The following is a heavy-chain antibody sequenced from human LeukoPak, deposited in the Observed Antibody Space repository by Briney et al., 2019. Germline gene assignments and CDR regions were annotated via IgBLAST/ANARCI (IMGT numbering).Heavy chain of an antibody. Sequence: SETLSLTCTVSGGSISSGGFYWSWIRQHPGKGLEWIGYIYYSGSTYYNPSLKSRVTISVDTSKNQFSLKLSSVTAADTAVYYCARGGGRYCSSTNCYHDAFDIWGHGTMVTVSS. CDR1: GGSISSGGFY. D-gene: IGHD2-2*01. CDR2: IYYSGST. J-gene: IGHJ3*02. V-gene: IGHV4-31*03. CDR3: ARGGGRYCSSTNCYHDAFDI.